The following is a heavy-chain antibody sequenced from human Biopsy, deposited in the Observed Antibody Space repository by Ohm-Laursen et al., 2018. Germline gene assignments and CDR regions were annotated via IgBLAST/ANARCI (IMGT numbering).Heavy chain of an antibody. CDR2: VNPNSGKT. D-gene: IGHD1-26*01. CDR1: GYTFISYD. CDR3: AIEGGTYAKPFDY. V-gene: IGHV1-8*01. Sequence: ASVTVSCKASGYTFISYDIDWVRQDTGQGLEWMGWVNPNSGKTGYAQKFQGRVTMTTNTSVNTAYMELSSLTFEDTAVYYCAIEGGTYAKPFDYWGQGSQVIVSS. J-gene: IGHJ4*02.